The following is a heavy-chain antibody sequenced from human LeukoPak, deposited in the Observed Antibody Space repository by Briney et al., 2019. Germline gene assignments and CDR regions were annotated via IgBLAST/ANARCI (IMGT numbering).Heavy chain of an antibody. J-gene: IGHJ4*02. D-gene: IGHD2-2*01. Sequence: GASVKVSCKASGYNFKSYDINWVRQAPGQGLEWMGWINPNSGGTNYAQKFRGRVTMTRDTSISTAYMELSRLRSDDTAVYYCARGPLSALVVPAAINYWGQGTLVTVSS. CDR1: GYNFKSYD. CDR2: INPNSGGT. V-gene: IGHV1-2*02. CDR3: ARGPLSALVVPAAINY.